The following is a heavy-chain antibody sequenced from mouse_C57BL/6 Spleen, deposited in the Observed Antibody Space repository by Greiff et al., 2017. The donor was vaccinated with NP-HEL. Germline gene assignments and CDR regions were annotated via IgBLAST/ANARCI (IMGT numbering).Heavy chain of an antibody. Sequence: EVQVVESGEGLVKPGGSLKLSCAASGFTFSSYAMSWVRQTPEKRLEWVAYISSGGDYIYYADTVKGRFTISSDNARNTLSLQMSILKSEDTAMYYCTREFDGSSWFAYWGQGTLVTVSA. CDR1: GFTFSSYA. V-gene: IGHV5-9-1*02. CDR2: ISSGGDYI. J-gene: IGHJ3*01. D-gene: IGHD2-3*01. CDR3: TREFDGSSWFAY.